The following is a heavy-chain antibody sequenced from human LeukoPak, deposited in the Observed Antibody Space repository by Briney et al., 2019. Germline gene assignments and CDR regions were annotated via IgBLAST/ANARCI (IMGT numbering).Heavy chain of an antibody. Sequence: GGSLRLSCAASGFTFSSYAMSWVRQAPGKGLEWVAFIRYDGSNKYYADSVKGRFTISRDNSKNTLYLQMNSLRAEDTAVYYCAKNIQRRGEYFQHWGQGTLVTVSS. CDR3: AKNIQRRGEYFQH. CDR1: GFTFSSYA. V-gene: IGHV3-30*02. J-gene: IGHJ1*01. CDR2: IRYDGSNK. D-gene: IGHD5-18*01.